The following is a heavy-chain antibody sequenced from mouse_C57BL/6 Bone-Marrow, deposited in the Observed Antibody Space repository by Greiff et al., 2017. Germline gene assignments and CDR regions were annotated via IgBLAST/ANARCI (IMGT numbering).Heavy chain of an antibody. D-gene: IGHD2-4*01. CDR3: ARERMLGLRREDGFDY. CDR1: GYTFTSYW. Sequence: QVQLQQPGAELVMPGASVKLSCKASGYTFTSYWMHWVKQRPGQGLEWIGEIDPSDSYTNYNQKFKGKSTLTVDKSSSTAYMQLSSLTSEYSAVYYCARERMLGLRREDGFDYWGQGTTLTVSS. V-gene: IGHV1-69*01. CDR2: IDPSDSYT. J-gene: IGHJ2*01.